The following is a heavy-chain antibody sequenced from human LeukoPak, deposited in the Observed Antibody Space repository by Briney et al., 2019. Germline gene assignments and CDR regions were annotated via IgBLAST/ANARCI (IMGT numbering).Heavy chain of an antibody. D-gene: IGHD3-3*01. CDR3: AKGRRGVNFFDS. V-gene: IGHV3-30*18. CDR1: GFNFSRYG. J-gene: IGHJ4*02. CDR2: ISPDESNQ. Sequence: GTSLRLSCEASGFNFSRYGMHWVRQAPGKGLEWAGVISPDESNQFYADSVRGQFTMSRDNSNNTLFLNMNRLRPEDTAIYYCAKGRRGVNFFDSWGRGALVTVSS.